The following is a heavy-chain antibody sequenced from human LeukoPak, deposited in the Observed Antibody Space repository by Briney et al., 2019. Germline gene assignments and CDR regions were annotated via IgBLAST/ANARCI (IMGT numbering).Heavy chain of an antibody. V-gene: IGHV3-43*01. CDR3: ANLPYCSSTGCYDGY. Sequence: PGGSLRLSCAASGFTFDDYTMHWVRQAPGKGLEWVSLISWDGGSTYYADSVKGRFTISRDNSKNSLYLQMNSLRTEDTALYYCANLPYCSSTGCYDGYWGQGTLVTVSS. J-gene: IGHJ4*02. D-gene: IGHD2-2*01. CDR2: ISWDGGST. CDR1: GFTFDDYT.